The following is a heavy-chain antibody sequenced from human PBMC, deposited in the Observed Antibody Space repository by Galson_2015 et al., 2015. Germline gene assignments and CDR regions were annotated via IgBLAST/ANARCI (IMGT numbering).Heavy chain of an antibody. D-gene: IGHD6-6*01. CDR3: ARDSGSSSDYYHYYYMDV. CDR2: ISSSGDFG. Sequence: SLRLSCAASGFSLSDYSVNWVRQAPGKGLEWVSCISSSGDFGYYADSVKGRFTISRDNAKNSLYLQMNTLRAEDTALYYCARDSGSSSDYYHYYYMDVWGKGTTVTVSS. V-gene: IGHV3-21*01. J-gene: IGHJ6*03. CDR1: GFSLSDYS.